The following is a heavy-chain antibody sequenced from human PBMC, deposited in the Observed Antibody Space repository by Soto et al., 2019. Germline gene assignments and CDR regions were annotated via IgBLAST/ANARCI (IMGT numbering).Heavy chain of an antibody. D-gene: IGHD2-21*02. J-gene: IGHJ5*02. CDR1: GGSISSYY. CDR2: IYYSGST. Sequence: SETLSLTCTVSGGSISSYYWSWIRQPPGKGLEWIGYIYYSGSTNYNPSLKSRVTISVDTSKNQFSLKLSSVTAADTAVYYCARAPTYCGGDCYPWLDPWGQGTLVTVSS. V-gene: IGHV4-59*01. CDR3: ARAPTYCGGDCYPWLDP.